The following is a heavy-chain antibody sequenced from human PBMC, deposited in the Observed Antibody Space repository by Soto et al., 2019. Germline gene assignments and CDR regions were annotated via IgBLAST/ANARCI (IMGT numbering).Heavy chain of an antibody. CDR1: GGTFSIYA. Sequence: QVQLVQSGAEVNKPGSSVKVSCKASGGTFSIYAISWVRQAPGQGLEWVGGIIPISDTTNYAQKFQGRVTITADESTSTAYMELSSLRSDDTAVYYCARSRGSSTTLRIYYYYSSGMEVWGPATTVTSSS. D-gene: IGHD2-2*01. CDR2: IIPISDTT. V-gene: IGHV1-69*01. CDR3: ARSRGSSTTLRIYYYYSSGMEV. J-gene: IGHJ6*02.